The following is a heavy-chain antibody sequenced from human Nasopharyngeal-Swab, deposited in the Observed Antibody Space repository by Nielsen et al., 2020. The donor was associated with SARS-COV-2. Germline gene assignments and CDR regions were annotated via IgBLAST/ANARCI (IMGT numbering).Heavy chain of an antibody. CDR1: GFPFDDYA. V-gene: IGHV3-9*01. Sequence: GGSLRLSCAASGFPFDDYAMHWVRQAPGKGLEWVSGITWNSGSKDYADSVKGRFTVSRDNADNSLFLQMDSLRPEDTAFYYCAKSLYTSTWSYYFDIWGQGSMVTVSS. CDR3: AKSLYTSTWSYYFDI. J-gene: IGHJ4*02. CDR2: ITWNSGSK. D-gene: IGHD6-13*01.